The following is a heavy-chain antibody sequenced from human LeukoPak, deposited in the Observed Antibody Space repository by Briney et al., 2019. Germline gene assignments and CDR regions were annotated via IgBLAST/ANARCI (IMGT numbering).Heavy chain of an antibody. Sequence: GGSLRLSCAASGFTFSSYAMSWVRQAPGKGLEWVSAISGSGGSTYYADSVKGRFTISRDNSKNTLYLQMNSLRAEDTAVYYCAKPRWSCSSTSCYAGSLLFDYWGQGTLVTVSS. V-gene: IGHV3-23*01. CDR2: ISGSGGST. CDR1: GFTFSSYA. CDR3: AKPRWSCSSTSCYAGSLLFDY. D-gene: IGHD2-2*01. J-gene: IGHJ4*02.